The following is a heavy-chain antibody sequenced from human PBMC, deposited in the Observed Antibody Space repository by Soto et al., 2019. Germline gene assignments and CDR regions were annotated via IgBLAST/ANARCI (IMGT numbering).Heavy chain of an antibody. CDR1: GYTFTSYY. Sequence: ASVKVSCKASGYTFTSYYMHWVRQAPGQGLEWMGIINPSGGSTSYAQKFQGRVTMTRDTSTSTVYMELSSLRSEDTAVYYCARGTQYSSGWYGGPPPFWGQGTMVTVSS. D-gene: IGHD6-19*01. CDR2: INPSGGST. J-gene: IGHJ3*01. CDR3: ARGTQYSSGWYGGPPPF. V-gene: IGHV1-46*03.